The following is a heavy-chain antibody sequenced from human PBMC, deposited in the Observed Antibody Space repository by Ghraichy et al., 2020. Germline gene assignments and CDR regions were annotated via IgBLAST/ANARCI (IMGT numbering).Heavy chain of an antibody. CDR2: ISYDGSNK. Sequence: GGSLRLSCAASGFTFSSYGMHWVRQAPGKGLEWVAVISYDGSNKYYADSVKGRFTISRDNSKNTLYLQMNSLRAEDTAVYYCAILSRSTSNKKAFDIWGQGTMVTVSS. CDR1: GFTFSSYG. V-gene: IGHV3-30*03. D-gene: IGHD2-2*01. CDR3: AILSRSTSNKKAFDI. J-gene: IGHJ3*02.